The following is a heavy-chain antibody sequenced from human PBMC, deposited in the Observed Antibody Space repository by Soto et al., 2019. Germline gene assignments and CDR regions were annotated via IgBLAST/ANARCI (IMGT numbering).Heavy chain of an antibody. CDR3: ARGLQDRSSWSPWYYYMDV. Sequence: GGSLRLSCAASGFTVSSNYMSWVRQAPGKGLEWVSVIYSGGSTYYADSVKGRFTISRHNSKNTLYLQMNSLRAEDTAVYYCARGLQDRSSWSPWYYYMDVWGKGTTVTVSS. V-gene: IGHV3-53*04. J-gene: IGHJ6*03. D-gene: IGHD6-13*01. CDR1: GFTVSSNY. CDR2: IYSGGST.